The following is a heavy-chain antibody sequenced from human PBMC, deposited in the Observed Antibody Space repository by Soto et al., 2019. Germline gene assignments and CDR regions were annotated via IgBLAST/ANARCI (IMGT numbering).Heavy chain of an antibody. D-gene: IGHD3-22*01. Sequence: DAQLVESGGGLVQPGKSLRISCVASGFTFDDHTMHWVRQAPGRGLEWVSCISWNSGIIGYADSVKGRFTISRENAKNSLYLRMDSLRPEDTAVYYCTKDTHSPSGYFEAFDVWGQGTKVTVSS. CDR2: ISWNSGII. V-gene: IGHV3-9*01. CDR3: TKDTHSPSGYFEAFDV. J-gene: IGHJ3*01. CDR1: GFTFDDHT.